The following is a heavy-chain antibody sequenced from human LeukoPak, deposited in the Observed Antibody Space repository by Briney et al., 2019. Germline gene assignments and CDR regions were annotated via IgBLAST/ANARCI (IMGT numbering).Heavy chain of an antibody. V-gene: IGHV3-21*01. CDR2: ISSSSSYI. Sequence: NPGGSLRLSCAASGFTFSSYWMSWVRQAPGKGLEWVSSISSSSSYIYYADSVKGRFTISRDNAKNSLYLQMNSLRAEDTAVYYCARRPLGLDSSGYSTLDAFDIWGQGTMVTVSS. CDR1: GFTFSSYW. J-gene: IGHJ3*02. CDR3: ARRPLGLDSSGYSTLDAFDI. D-gene: IGHD3-22*01.